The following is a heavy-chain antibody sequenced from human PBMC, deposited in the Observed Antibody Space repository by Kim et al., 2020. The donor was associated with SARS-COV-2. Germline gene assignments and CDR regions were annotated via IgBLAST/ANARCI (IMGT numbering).Heavy chain of an antibody. Sequence: GGSLRISCAASGFTFSRFTMNWVRQAPGKGLEWVASISDVGIYIYYADSVKGRFTVSRDNVKNSLYLQMNSLRAEDTAVYYCARDNSGPLDNWGQGSRVTVSS. CDR2: ISDVGIYI. CDR1: GFTFSRFT. D-gene: IGHD6-19*01. V-gene: IGHV3-21*01. CDR3: ARDNSGPLDN. J-gene: IGHJ4*02.